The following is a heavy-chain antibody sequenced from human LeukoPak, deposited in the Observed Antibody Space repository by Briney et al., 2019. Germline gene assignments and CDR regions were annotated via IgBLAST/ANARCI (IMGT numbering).Heavy chain of an antibody. V-gene: IGHV4-31*03. CDR3: ARGSGAYMDV. J-gene: IGHJ6*03. CDR1: GGSISSGGYF. D-gene: IGHD3-10*01. CDR2: IYYSGST. Sequence: SQTLSLTCTVSGGSISSGGYFWSWIRQHPGKGLEWIGYIYYSGSTYYNPSLESRVTISVDTSKNQFSLRLSSVTAADTAVYYCARGSGAYMDVWGKGTTVTVSS.